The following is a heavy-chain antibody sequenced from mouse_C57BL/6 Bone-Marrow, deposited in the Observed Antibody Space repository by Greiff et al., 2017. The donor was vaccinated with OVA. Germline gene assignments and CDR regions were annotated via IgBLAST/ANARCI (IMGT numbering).Heavy chain of an antibody. Sequence: QVQLQQPGAELVKPGASVKLSCKASGYTFTSYWMHWVKQRPGRGLEWVGRIGPDSGGTKYQENVKSKATLSVDKPNNTAYMQLSSLTSEDSAVYYCARSSNYPWYFDVWGTGTTVTVSS. V-gene: IGHV1-72*01. CDR2: IGPDSGGT. CDR1: GYTFTSYW. CDR3: ARSSNYPWYFDV. J-gene: IGHJ1*03. D-gene: IGHD2-5*01.